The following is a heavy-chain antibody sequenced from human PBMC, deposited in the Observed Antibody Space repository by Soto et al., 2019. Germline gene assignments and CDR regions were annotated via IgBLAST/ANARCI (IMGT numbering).Heavy chain of an antibody. CDR1: GGSISSSSYY. Sequence: QLQLQESGPGLVKPSETLSLTCTVSGGSISSSSYYWGWIRQPPGKGLEWIGSIYYSGSTYYNPSLKSRVTISVDTSKNQFSLKLSSVTAADTAVYYCARREVAATTFDYSGQGTLVTVSS. J-gene: IGHJ4*02. D-gene: IGHD2-15*01. CDR3: ARREVAATTFDY. CDR2: IYYSGST. V-gene: IGHV4-39*01.